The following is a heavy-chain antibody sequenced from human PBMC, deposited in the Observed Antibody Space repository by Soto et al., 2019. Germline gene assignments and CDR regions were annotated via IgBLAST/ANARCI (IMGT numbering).Heavy chain of an antibody. D-gene: IGHD4-17*01. Sequence: PSETLSLTCTVSGGSISSHYWTWVRQPPGKGLEWIGYIYYSGSTSYNPSLESRVTISVDRSKNQFSLKLSSVTAADTAVYYCARSQTTVTSYDYWGQGTLVTVSS. CDR1: GGSISSHY. CDR2: IYYSGST. J-gene: IGHJ4*02. V-gene: IGHV4-59*11. CDR3: ARSQTTVTSYDY.